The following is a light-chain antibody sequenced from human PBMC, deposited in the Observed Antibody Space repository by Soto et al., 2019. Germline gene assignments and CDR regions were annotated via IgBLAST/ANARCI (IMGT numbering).Light chain of an antibody. CDR1: RSVGNS. CDR2: EVS. Sequence: EIVLTQSPATLSLTPGERATLSCRASRSVGNSLAWYQQKPGQAPGLIIYEVSTRATGIPARFSGSGSGTDFTLTISSLESEDFAIYYCHQHSDWPLTFGEGTRVEIK. J-gene: IGKJ4*01. CDR3: HQHSDWPLT. V-gene: IGKV3-11*01.